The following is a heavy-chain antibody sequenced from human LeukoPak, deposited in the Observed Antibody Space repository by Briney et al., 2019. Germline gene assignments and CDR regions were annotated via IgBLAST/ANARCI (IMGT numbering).Heavy chain of an antibody. V-gene: IGHV1-2*02. CDR2: INPNSGGT. J-gene: IGHJ4*02. D-gene: IGHD4-17*01. Sequence: ASVKVSCKASGYTFTGYYMHWVRHAARQGLEWMGWINPNSGGTNYAQKFQGRVTMTRDTSISTAYMELSRLRSDDTAVYYCARSDPYGDYSGYFDYWGQGTLVTVSS. CDR1: GYTFTGYY. CDR3: ARSDPYGDYSGYFDY.